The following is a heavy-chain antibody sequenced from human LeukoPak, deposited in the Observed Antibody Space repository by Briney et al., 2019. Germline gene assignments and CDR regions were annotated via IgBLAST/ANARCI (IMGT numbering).Heavy chain of an antibody. V-gene: IGHV3-23*01. D-gene: IGHD3-22*01. Sequence: GGSLRLSCAAAGFPFSSYAMSWVPQAPGKGLEWVSAVSGSGGSTYYADSVKGRFTISRDSSKNTLYLLMNSLRAEDTAVHYCAESDYYDSSGHPSSFEYWGQGTLVTVSS. J-gene: IGHJ4*02. CDR2: VSGSGGST. CDR3: AESDYYDSSGHPSSFEY. CDR1: GFPFSSYA.